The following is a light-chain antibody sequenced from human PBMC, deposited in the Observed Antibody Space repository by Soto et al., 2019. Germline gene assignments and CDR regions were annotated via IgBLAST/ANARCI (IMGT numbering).Light chain of an antibody. CDR3: SSVTSSSPHL. J-gene: IGLJ1*01. CDR1: SSDIGAYDY. CDR2: EVN. V-gene: IGLV2-14*01. Sequence: QSVRTQPASLSGSPGQSITISCTGTSSDIGAYDYVSWFQQHPGQAPKLMISEVNNRPSGVSNRCAGSQSDNTAYLTTSGLHFDDEAEHCCSSVTSSSPHLFGTGPKVT.